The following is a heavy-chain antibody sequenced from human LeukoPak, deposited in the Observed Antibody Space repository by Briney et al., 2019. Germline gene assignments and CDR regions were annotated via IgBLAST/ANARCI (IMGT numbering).Heavy chain of an antibody. V-gene: IGHV3-23*01. D-gene: IGHD3-10*01. CDR3: AKVCYYGPASPYDFDI. CDR2: ISGSGGST. CDR1: GFTFSSYA. J-gene: IGHJ3*02. Sequence: GGSLRLSCAASGFTFSSYAMSWVRQAPGKGLEWVSAISGSGGSTYYADSVKGRFTISRDNSKNTLYLQMNSLRAEDTAVYYCAKVCYYGPASPYDFDIWGQGTMVTVSS.